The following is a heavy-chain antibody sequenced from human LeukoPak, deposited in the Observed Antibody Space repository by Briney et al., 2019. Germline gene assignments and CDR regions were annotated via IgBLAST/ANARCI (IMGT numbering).Heavy chain of an antibody. V-gene: IGHV1-2*02. Sequence: ASVKVSCKASGYTFTGYDMHWVRQAPGQGLEWMEWINPNSGGTNYAQKFQGRVTMTRDTSISTAYMELSSLTSDDTAVYFCARDHGLPAYYYYYMEVWGERTTVTVSS. J-gene: IGHJ6*03. D-gene: IGHD3/OR15-3a*01. CDR2: INPNSGGT. CDR1: GYTFTGYD. CDR3: ARDHGLPAYYYYYMEV.